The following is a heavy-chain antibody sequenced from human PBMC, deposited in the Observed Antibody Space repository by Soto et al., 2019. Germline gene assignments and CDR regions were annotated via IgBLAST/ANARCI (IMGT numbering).Heavy chain of an antibody. J-gene: IGHJ6*02. Sequence: SQTLSLTCAISGDSVSSDSAAWNWTRQSPSRGLEWLGRTYYRSEWYNDYAVSMKSRIVITPDTSKNQFSLQLNSVTPEDTAVYFCARDYYYGMDVWGQGTTVTVSS. CDR3: ARDYYYGMDV. CDR1: GDSVSSDSAA. V-gene: IGHV6-1*01. CDR2: TYYRSEWYN.